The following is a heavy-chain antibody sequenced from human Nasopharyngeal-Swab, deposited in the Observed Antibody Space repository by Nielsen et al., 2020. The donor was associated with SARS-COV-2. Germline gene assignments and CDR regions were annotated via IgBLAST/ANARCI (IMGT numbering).Heavy chain of an antibody. CDR1: GGTFSSYA. D-gene: IGHD3-10*01. J-gene: IGHJ4*02. CDR3: ARSYYGSGRFGY. CDR2: IIPIFGTA. Sequence: SVKVSCKASGGTFSSYAISWVRQAPGQGLEWMGGIIPIFGTANYAQKFQGRVTITADKSTSTAYMELSSLRSEDTAVYYCARSYYGSGRFGYWGQGTLVTVSS. V-gene: IGHV1-69*06.